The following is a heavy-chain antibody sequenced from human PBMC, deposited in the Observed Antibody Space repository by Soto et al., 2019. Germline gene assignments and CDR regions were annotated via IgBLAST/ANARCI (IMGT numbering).Heavy chain of an antibody. V-gene: IGHV5-51*01. Sequence: GESLKISCKGSGYSFTSYWIGWVRQMPGKGLEWMGIIYPGDSDTRYSPSFQGQVTISADKSISTAYLQWSSLKASDTAMYYCARPNDFWSGSHAFDIWGQGTMVTVSS. CDR2: IYPGDSDT. CDR1: GYSFTSYW. D-gene: IGHD3-3*01. J-gene: IGHJ3*02. CDR3: ARPNDFWSGSHAFDI.